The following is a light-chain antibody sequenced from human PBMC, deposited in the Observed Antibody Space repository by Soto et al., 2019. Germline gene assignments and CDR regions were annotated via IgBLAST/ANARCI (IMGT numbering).Light chain of an antibody. Sequence: QSALTQPRSVSGSPGQSVTISCTGTSSDVGGYNYVSWYQLHPGTAPKLMIYDVSKRPSGVPDRFSGDKSGNTAALTISGLQGEDEADYYCCSYAGSYTWVFGGGTKLTVL. V-gene: IGLV2-11*01. J-gene: IGLJ3*02. CDR1: SSDVGGYNY. CDR2: DVS. CDR3: CSYAGSYTWV.